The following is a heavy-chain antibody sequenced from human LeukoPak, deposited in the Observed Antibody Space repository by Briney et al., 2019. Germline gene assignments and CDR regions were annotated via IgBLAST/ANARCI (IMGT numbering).Heavy chain of an antibody. Sequence: GESLKISCKGSGYSFVSYWIGWVRQMPGKGLEWLGIIYPGDSDTTYSPSFQGQVTISVDKSISTAYLQWSSLKASDTAIYYCASTLRAAMGHDAFDIWGQGTMVTVSS. V-gene: IGHV5-51*01. CDR1: GYSFVSYW. CDR2: IYPGDSDT. J-gene: IGHJ3*02. CDR3: ASTLRAAMGHDAFDI. D-gene: IGHD5-18*01.